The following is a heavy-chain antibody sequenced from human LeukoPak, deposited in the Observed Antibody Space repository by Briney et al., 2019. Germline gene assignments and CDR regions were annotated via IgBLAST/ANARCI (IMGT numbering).Heavy chain of an antibody. V-gene: IGHV4-34*01. Sequence: SETLSLTCAVSGYSISSGYYWSWIRQPPGKGLEWIGEINHSGSTNYNPSLKSRVTMSVDTSKNQFSLKLSSVTAADTAVYYCARSFRGYCSSTSCPNLDYWGQGTLVTVSS. J-gene: IGHJ4*02. CDR2: INHSGST. D-gene: IGHD2-2*01. CDR1: GYSISSGYY. CDR3: ARSFRGYCSSTSCPNLDY.